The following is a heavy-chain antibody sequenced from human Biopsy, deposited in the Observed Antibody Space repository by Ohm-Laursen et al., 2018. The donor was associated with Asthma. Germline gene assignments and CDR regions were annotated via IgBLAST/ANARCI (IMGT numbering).Heavy chain of an antibody. CDR3: VSPPGY. J-gene: IGHJ4*02. V-gene: IGHV4-39*01. CDR1: GGSISSSSYY. CDR2: IYYSGST. Sequence: SETLSLTCTVSGGSISSSSYYWGWIRRPPGKGPEFIGTIYYSGSTYYNPSLKSRVTLSVDASKNQFSLKLTSVTAADTAVYYCVSPPGYWGQGTRVTVTS.